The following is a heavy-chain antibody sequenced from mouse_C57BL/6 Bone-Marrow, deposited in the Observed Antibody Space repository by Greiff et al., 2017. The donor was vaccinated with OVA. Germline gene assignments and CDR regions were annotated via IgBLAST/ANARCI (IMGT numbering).Heavy chain of an antibody. D-gene: IGHD1-1*01. CDR2: IYPGSGST. Sequence: VQLQQSGAELVKPGASVKMSCKASGYTFTSYWITWVKQRPGQGLEWIGDIYPGSGSTNYNEKFKSKATLTVDTSSSTAYMQLSSLTSEDSAVYYCARGYYGSSYSDYWGQGTTLTVSS. J-gene: IGHJ2*01. V-gene: IGHV1-55*01. CDR3: ARGYYGSSYSDY. CDR1: GYTFTSYW.